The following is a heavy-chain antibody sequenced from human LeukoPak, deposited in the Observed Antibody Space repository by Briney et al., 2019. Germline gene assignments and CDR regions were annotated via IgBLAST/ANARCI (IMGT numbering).Heavy chain of an antibody. CDR1: GFTFSSYG. D-gene: IGHD3-22*01. V-gene: IGHV3-30*02. CDR3: ARDLANYDSSGYYPAHFDY. CDR2: IRYDGSNK. Sequence: GGSLRLSCAASGFTFSSYGMHWVRQAPGKGLEWVAFIRYDGSNKYYADSVKGRFTISRDNSKNTLYLQMNSLRAEDTAVYYCARDLANYDSSGYYPAHFDYWGQGTLVTVSS. J-gene: IGHJ4*02.